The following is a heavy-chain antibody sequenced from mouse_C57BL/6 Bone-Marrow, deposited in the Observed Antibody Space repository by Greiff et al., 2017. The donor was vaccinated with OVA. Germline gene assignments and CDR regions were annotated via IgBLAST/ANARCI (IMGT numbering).Heavy chain of an antibody. CDR3: ARHSRSDY. Sequence: DVKLVESGGDLVKPGGSLKLSCAASGFTFSSYGMSWVRQTPDKRLEWVATISSGGSYTYYPDSVKGRFTISRDNAKNTLYLQMSSLKSEDTAMYYCARHSRSDYWGQGTTLTVSS. J-gene: IGHJ2*01. V-gene: IGHV5-6*02. CDR2: ISSGGSYT. CDR1: GFTFSSYG.